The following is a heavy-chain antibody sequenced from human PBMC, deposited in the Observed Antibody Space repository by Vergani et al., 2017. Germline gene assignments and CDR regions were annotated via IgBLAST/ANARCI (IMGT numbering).Heavy chain of an antibody. J-gene: IGHJ6*02. V-gene: IGHV4-34*01. D-gene: IGHD6-19*01. Sequence: QVQLQQWGAGLLKPSETLSLTCAVYGGSFSGYYWSWIRQPPGKGLEWIGEINHSGSTNYNPSLKSRVTISVDTSKNQFSLKLSSVTAADTAVYYCARGTTEGSYSSGWYYYYGMDVWGQGTTVTVSS. CDR1: GGSFSGYY. CDR3: ARGTTEGSYSSGWYYYYGMDV. CDR2: INHSGST.